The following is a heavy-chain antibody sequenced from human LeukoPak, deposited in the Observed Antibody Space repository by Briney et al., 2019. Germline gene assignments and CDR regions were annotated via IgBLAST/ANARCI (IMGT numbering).Heavy chain of an antibody. V-gene: IGHV3-7*03. CDR2: IKKDGSEK. Sequence: GGPLRLSCAASGFTFSTYWMSWVRQAPGKGLEWVANIKKDGSEKYYMDSVKGRFTISRDNAENSLYLQMNSLRVEDTAVYYCAREGVYCSGRSCLKAYWGQGTQVTVSS. D-gene: IGHD2-15*01. CDR1: GFTFSTYW. J-gene: IGHJ4*02. CDR3: AREGVYCSGRSCLKAY.